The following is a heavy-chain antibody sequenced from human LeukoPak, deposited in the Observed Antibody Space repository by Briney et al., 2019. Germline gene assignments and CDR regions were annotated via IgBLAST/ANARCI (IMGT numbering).Heavy chain of an antibody. Sequence: SQTLSLTCTVSGGSISSSSYYWGWIRQPPGKGLEWIVSIYYSGSTYYNPSLKRRVTISVDTTKNQFSLKLSSVTAADTAVYYCARQTLAYCGGDPWGQGTLVSVSS. V-gene: IGHV4-39*01. J-gene: IGHJ5*02. CDR3: ARQTLAYCGGDP. CDR1: GGSISSSSYY. D-gene: IGHD2-21*01. CDR2: IYYSGST.